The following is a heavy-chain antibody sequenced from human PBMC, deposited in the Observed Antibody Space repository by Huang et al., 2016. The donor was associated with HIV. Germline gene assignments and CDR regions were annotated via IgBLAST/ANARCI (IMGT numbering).Heavy chain of an antibody. CDR1: GGSIRRSDYH. Sequence: QLLLQESGPGLVKPSEALALTCAVSGGSIRRSDYHWGWIRQPPGKGLEWIGSIYYKGSTHYRPSLKSRVTIAVDTSKNLFFLNLTSMTAADTAVYYCARHREGPVAYYSGWGSHLNYMDVWGRGRTVVVSS. D-gene: IGHD3-10*01. CDR2: IYYKGST. J-gene: IGHJ6*03. V-gene: IGHV4-39*01. CDR3: ARHREGPVAYYSGWGSHLNYMDV.